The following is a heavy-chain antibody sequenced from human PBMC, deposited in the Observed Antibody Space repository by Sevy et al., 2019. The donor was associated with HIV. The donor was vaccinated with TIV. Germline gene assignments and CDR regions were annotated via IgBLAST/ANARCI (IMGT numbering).Heavy chain of an antibody. D-gene: IGHD2-8*01. V-gene: IGHV3-23*01. CDR1: GFTFSKYY. Sequence: GGSLRLSCAASGFTFSKYYVSWVRQPPGKGLEWVSTLSFGCGEINYADSVKGRFTISRDNSKSSVYLQMNNLRPEDTAVYYCAREGCTKPHDYWGQGTLVTVSS. CDR2: LSFGCGEI. J-gene: IGHJ4*02. CDR3: AREGCTKPHDY.